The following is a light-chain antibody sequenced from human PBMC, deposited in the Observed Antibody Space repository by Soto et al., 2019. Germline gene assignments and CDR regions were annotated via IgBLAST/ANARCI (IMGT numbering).Light chain of an antibody. Sequence: DIVMTQSPVTLSVSPGERATLSCRASQSVTSNLAWYQQKPGQAPRLLIYGASTRATGLPARFSGSGSGTEFTLTINSLQSEDFAVYYCLQYDAWPLTFGPGTKVDIK. CDR3: LQYDAWPLT. CDR2: GAS. CDR1: QSVTSN. J-gene: IGKJ3*01. V-gene: IGKV3-15*01.